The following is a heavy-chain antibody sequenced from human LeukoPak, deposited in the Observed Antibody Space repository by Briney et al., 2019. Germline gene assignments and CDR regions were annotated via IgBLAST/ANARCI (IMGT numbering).Heavy chain of an antibody. V-gene: IGHV3-30*02. CDR1: GFTFSSYG. Sequence: GGSLRLSCAASGFTFSSYGMHWVRQAPGKGLEWVAFIRYDGSNKYYADSVKGRFTISRDNSKNTLYLQMNSLRAADTAVYYCAKAHIGSGSVYYFDYWGQGTLVTVSS. CDR3: AKAHIGSGSVYYFDY. J-gene: IGHJ4*02. D-gene: IGHD3-10*01. CDR2: IRYDGSNK.